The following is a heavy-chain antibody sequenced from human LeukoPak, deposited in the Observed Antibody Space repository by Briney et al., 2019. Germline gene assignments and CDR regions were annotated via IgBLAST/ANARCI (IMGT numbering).Heavy chain of an antibody. CDR1: GGTFSSYA. D-gene: IGHD3-22*01. CDR2: IIPILGIA. V-gene: IGHV1-69*04. J-gene: IGHJ6*02. Sequence: GASVKVSCKASGGTFSSYAISWVRQAPGQGLEWMGRIIPILGIANYAQKLQGRVTITADKSTSTAYMELSSLRSEDTAVYYCARDEDSSGYYYYYYGMDVWGQGTTVTVSS. CDR3: ARDEDSSGYYYYYYGMDV.